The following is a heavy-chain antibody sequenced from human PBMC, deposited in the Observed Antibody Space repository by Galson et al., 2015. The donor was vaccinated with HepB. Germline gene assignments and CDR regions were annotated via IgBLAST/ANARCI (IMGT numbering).Heavy chain of an antibody. J-gene: IGHJ6*03. Sequence: SLRLSCAASGFTFSSYWMSWVRQAPGKGLEWVANIKQDGSEKYYVDSVKGRFTISRDNAKNSLYLQMNSLRAEDTAVYYCARVGRDYYDSSGYYLSIYYYYYYMDVWGKGTTVTVSS. D-gene: IGHD3-22*01. V-gene: IGHV3-7*01. CDR2: IKQDGSEK. CDR3: ARVGRDYYDSSGYYLSIYYYYYYMDV. CDR1: GFTFSSYW.